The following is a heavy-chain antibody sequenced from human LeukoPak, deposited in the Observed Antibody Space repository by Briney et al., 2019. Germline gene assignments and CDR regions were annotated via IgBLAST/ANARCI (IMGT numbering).Heavy chain of an antibody. J-gene: IGHJ6*03. V-gene: IGHV4-59*01. CDR2: IYYSGNT. D-gene: IGHD4-23*01. CDR1: GGSISSYY. Sequence: SETLSLTCTVSGGSISSYYWSWIRQPPGKGLEWIGYIYYSGNTNYNPSLKSRVTISVDTSKNQFSLKLSSVTAADTAVYYCAGARGPTVVNFGYYYYYMDVWGKGTTVTVSS. CDR3: AGARGPTVVNFGYYYYYMDV.